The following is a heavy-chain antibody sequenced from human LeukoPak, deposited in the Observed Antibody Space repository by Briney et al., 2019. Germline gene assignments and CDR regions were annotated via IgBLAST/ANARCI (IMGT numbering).Heavy chain of an antibody. Sequence: PSETLSLTCAVYGGSFSGYYWSWIRQPPGKGLEWIGEINHSGSTNYNPSLKSRVTISVDTSKNQFSLNLSSVTAADTAVYYCANYAWPNAFDIWGQGTMVTVSS. CDR1: GGSFSGYY. V-gene: IGHV4-34*01. CDR2: INHSGST. CDR3: ANYAWPNAFDI. J-gene: IGHJ3*02. D-gene: IGHD4-17*01.